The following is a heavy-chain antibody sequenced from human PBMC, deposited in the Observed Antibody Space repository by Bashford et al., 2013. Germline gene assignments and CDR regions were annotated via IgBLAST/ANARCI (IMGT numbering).Heavy chain of an antibody. V-gene: IGHV4-4*07. CDR3: ARDWYYDSSGYYPRRGAFDI. CDR1: GGSISSYY. Sequence: SSETLSLTCTVSGGSISSYYWSWIRQPAGKGLEWIGRIYTSGSTNYNPSLKSRVTMSVDTSKNQFSLKLSSVTAADTAVYYCARDWYYDSSGYYPRRGAFDIWGQGTMVTVSS. J-gene: IGHJ3*02. D-gene: IGHD3-22*01. CDR2: IYTSGST.